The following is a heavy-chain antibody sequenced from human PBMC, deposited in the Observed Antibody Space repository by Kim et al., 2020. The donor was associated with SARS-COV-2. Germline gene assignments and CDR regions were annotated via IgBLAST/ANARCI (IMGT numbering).Heavy chain of an antibody. Sequence: GGSLRLSCAASGFMFSNYALSWVRQAPGKGLEWVSGISGRGASRFYADSVKGRFTISRDNSMTTLNLQMNSRRADDTDVYYCATDPLRHFDWSPGGMDVWGQGKTVTVSS. J-gene: IGHJ6*02. D-gene: IGHD3-9*01. CDR3: ATDPLRHFDWSPGGMDV. V-gene: IGHV3-23*01. CDR2: ISGRGASR. CDR1: GFMFSNYA.